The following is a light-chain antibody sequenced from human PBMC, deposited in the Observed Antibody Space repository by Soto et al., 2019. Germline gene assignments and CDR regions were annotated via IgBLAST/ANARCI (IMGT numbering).Light chain of an antibody. V-gene: IGKV3-20*01. CDR3: HQYGRSPHT. CDR1: QSVSANY. Sequence: EVVLTQSPATLSLSPGERATLSCRANQSVSANYLAWYQQKPGQAPRLLIYGASSRATAIPDRFSGSGSGTDCTLTVCRLEPEDFAVSYCHQYGRSPHTFGPGTKVDIK. CDR2: GAS. J-gene: IGKJ3*01.